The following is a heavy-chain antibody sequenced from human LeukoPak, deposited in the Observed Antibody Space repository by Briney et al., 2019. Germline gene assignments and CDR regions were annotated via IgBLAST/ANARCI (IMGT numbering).Heavy chain of an antibody. V-gene: IGHV4-59*08. Sequence: SETLSLTCTVSGGSISSYYWSWIRQPPGKGLEWIGHIYYSGSTNYNPSLKSRVTISVDTSKNQFSLKLTSVTAADTAVYYCVRHKRWLQSPDAFDIWGQGTTVTVSS. D-gene: IGHD5-24*01. CDR2: IYYSGST. CDR3: VRHKRWLQSPDAFDI. J-gene: IGHJ3*02. CDR1: GGSISSYY.